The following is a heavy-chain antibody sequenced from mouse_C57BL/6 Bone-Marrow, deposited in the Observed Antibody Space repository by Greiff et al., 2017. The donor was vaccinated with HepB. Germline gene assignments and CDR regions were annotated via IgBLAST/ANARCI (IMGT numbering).Heavy chain of an antibody. CDR3: ARPQLAYYFDY. CDR1: GYTFTSYW. Sequence: QVHVKQPGAELVKPGASVKMSCKASGYTFTSYWITWVKQRPGQGLEWIGDIYPGSGSTNYNEKFKSKATLTVDTSSSTAYMQLSSLTSEDSAVYYCARPQLAYYFDYWGQGTTLTVSS. V-gene: IGHV1-55*01. J-gene: IGHJ2*01. D-gene: IGHD4-1*02. CDR2: IYPGSGST.